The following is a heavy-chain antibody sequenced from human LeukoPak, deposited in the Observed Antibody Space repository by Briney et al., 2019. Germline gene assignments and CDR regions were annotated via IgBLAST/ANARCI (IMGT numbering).Heavy chain of an antibody. CDR2: VSNSGSTI. Sequence: GGSLRLSCAASGFTFSDEYMSWIRQAPGKGLEWISCVSNSGSTIYYADSVKGRFTISRDNVKSSLYLQMNSLRAEDTAVYYCAKAHTDGLVEDYWGQGTLVTVSS. J-gene: IGHJ4*02. CDR1: GFTFSDEY. CDR3: AKAHTDGLVEDY. D-gene: IGHD6-6*01. V-gene: IGHV3-11*01.